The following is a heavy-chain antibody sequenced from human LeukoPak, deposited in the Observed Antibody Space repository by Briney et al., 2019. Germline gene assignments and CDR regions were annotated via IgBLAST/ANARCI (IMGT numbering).Heavy chain of an antibody. CDR3: ARVTIFGVVRDAFDI. J-gene: IGHJ3*02. D-gene: IGHD3-3*01. CDR1: GGSISSSSYY. V-gene: IGHV4-39*07. Sequence: SETLSLTCTVSGGSISSSSYYWGWIRQPPGNGLEWIGSIYYSGSTYYNPSLKSRVTISVDTSKNQFSLKLSSVTAADTAVYYSARVTIFGVVRDAFDIWGQGTMVTVSS. CDR2: IYYSGST.